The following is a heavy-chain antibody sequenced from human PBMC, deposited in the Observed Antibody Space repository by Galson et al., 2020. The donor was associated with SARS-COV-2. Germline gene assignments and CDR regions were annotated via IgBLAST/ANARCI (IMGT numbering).Heavy chain of an antibody. CDR1: GFTFSSYG. CDR2: ISYDGSNK. Sequence: GESLKISCADSGFTFSSYGLPWVRQAPGKGLEWVAVISYDGSNKYYADSVKGRFPISRDNSTNTLYLQMNSLRAEDTAVYYCARDGPLDYGDPWQYYYYGMDVWGQGTTVTVSS. J-gene: IGHJ6*02. D-gene: IGHD4-17*01. CDR3: ARDGPLDYGDPWQYYYYGMDV. V-gene: IGHV3-30*03.